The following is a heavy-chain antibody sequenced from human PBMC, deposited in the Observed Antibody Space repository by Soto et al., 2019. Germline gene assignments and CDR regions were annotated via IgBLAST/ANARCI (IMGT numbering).Heavy chain of an antibody. D-gene: IGHD6-13*01. V-gene: IGHV1-69*13. CDR3: ASVTNIAAADAGFL. CDR1: GGAISSDS. Sequence: SLVKRSRKASGGAISSDSGSCGIQSPKQGIEWMGGIIPIFGTTNYAQKFEGRVTITADESTSTAYMELSSLRSEDTAVYYCASVTNIAAADAGFLWSQGTLVSVSS. J-gene: IGHJ4*02. CDR2: IIPIFGTT.